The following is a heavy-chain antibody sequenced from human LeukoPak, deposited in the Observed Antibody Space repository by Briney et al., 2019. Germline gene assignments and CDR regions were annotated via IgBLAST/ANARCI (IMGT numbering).Heavy chain of an antibody. CDR1: GFSFSDYY. CDR3: AREGSLGAFDI. Sequence: PGGSLRLSCAASGFSFSDYYMGWIRQAPGKGLEWVSAISGSGGSTYYADSVKGRFTISRENAKNSLYLQMNSLRAGDTAVYYCAREGSLGAFDIWGQGTMVTVSS. V-gene: IGHV3-11*04. D-gene: IGHD3-10*01. J-gene: IGHJ3*02. CDR2: ISGSGGST.